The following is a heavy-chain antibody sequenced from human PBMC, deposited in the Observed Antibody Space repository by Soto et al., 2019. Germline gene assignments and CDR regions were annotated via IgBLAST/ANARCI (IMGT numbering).Heavy chain of an antibody. CDR1: GGSISSYY. D-gene: IGHD6-13*01. CDR2: IYYSGST. J-gene: IGHJ4*02. V-gene: IGHV4-59*01. Sequence: SETLSLTCTVSGGSISSYYWSWIRQPPGKGLEWIGYIYYSGSTNYNPSLKSRVVILVDTSKNQFSLKLSSVTAADTAVYYCASQTTAAGTSHFDYWGQGTPAPVSS. CDR3: ASQTTAAGTSHFDY.